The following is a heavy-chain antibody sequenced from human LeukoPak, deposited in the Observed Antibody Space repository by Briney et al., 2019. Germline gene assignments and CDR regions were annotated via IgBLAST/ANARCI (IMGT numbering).Heavy chain of an antibody. Sequence: KPSETLSLTCTVSGGSISSYYWSWIRQPAGKGLEWIGRIYTSGSTSYNPSLKSRVTISVDTSKNQFSLKLSSVTAADTAMYYCASVYCSSTSCYNGNYAFDIWGQGTMVTVSS. D-gene: IGHD2-2*02. V-gene: IGHV4-4*07. CDR3: ASVYCSSTSCYNGNYAFDI. J-gene: IGHJ3*02. CDR2: IYTSGST. CDR1: GGSISSYY.